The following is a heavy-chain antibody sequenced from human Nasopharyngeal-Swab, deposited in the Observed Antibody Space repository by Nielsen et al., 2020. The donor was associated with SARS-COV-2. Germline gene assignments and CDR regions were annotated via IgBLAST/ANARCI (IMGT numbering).Heavy chain of an antibody. J-gene: IGHJ6*03. V-gene: IGHV4-59*08. CDR1: GGSISSYY. CDR2: IYYSGST. CDR3: ARHYCSGTSCYGYYYMDV. Sequence: SETLSLTCTVSGGSISSYYWSWIRQPPGKGLEWIGYIYYSGSTNYNPSLKSRVTISVDTSKNQFSLKLSSVTAADTAVYYCARHYCSGTSCYGYYYMDVWGKGTTVTVSS. D-gene: IGHD2-2*01.